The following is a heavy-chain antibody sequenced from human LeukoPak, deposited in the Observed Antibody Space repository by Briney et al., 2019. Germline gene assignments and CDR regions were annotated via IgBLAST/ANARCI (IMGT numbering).Heavy chain of an antibody. J-gene: IGHJ4*02. V-gene: IGHV4-39*01. Sequence: SETLSLTCTVSAGSISSSSYYWGWIRQPPGKGLEWIGSIYYSGSTHYNPSLKSRVTISVDTSKNQFSLKLTSVTAADTAVYYCARQTHVYHSRGWYELDYWGQGTLVTVSS. D-gene: IGHD6-19*01. CDR3: ARQTHVYHSRGWYELDY. CDR1: AGSISSSSYY. CDR2: IYYSGST.